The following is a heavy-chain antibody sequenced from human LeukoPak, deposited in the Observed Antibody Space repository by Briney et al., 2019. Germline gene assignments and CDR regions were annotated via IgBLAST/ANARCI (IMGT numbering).Heavy chain of an antibody. Sequence: GGSLRLSCAASGFTFSSYAMRWVRQAPGKGLEWVAVISYDGSNKYYADSVKGRFTISRDNSKNTLYLQMNSLRAEDTAVYYCAREGRAAVIFDYWGQGTLVTVSS. J-gene: IGHJ4*02. CDR1: GFTFSSYA. V-gene: IGHV3-30*04. CDR2: ISYDGSNK. CDR3: AREGRAAVIFDY. D-gene: IGHD6-13*01.